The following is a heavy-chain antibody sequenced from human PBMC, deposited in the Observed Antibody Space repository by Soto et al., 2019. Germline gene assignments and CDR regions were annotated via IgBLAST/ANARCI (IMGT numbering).Heavy chain of an antibody. CDR3: ARLPKGSLVTA. J-gene: IGHJ4*02. CDR2: ISSSGDTT. V-gene: IGHV3-48*02. D-gene: IGHD2-21*02. CDR1: GFRFSDHS. Sequence: VQLVESGGGLVSSGGSLTLSCVGSGFRFSDHSMHWVRRAPGTGLQWLSYISSSGDTTHYADSVRGRFTVSRDNAKNSVFLRMDSLRDDDTAMYYCARLPKGSLVTAWGQGTLVTVSS.